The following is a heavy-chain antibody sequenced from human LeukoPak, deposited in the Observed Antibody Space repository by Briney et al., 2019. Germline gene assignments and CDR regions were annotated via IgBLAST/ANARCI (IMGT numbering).Heavy chain of an antibody. CDR2: INVGNANT. CDR3: ARGGGFEVMITFGGAWIDY. V-gene: IGHV1-3*01. J-gene: IGHJ4*02. D-gene: IGHD3-16*01. CDR1: GYTFISYA. Sequence: ASVKVSCKASGYTFISYALHWVRQAPGQRLEWMGWINVGNANTKYSQKFQGRVTITRDTSASTVYMELSSLRSEDTAVYYCARGGGFEVMITFGGAWIDYWGQGTLVTVSS.